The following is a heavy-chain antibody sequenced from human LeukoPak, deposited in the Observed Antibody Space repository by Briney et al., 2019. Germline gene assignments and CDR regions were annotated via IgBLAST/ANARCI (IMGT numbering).Heavy chain of an antibody. V-gene: IGHV1-18*01. D-gene: IGHD2-2*01. CDR1: GYTFTSYG. J-gene: IGHJ3*02. Sequence: ASVKVSCKASGYTFTSYGISWVRQAPGQGLEWMGWISAYNGNTNYAQKLQGRVTMTTDTSTSTAYMELRSLRSDDTAVYYCARDFPYCSSTSCPPPHAFDIWGQGTMVTVSS. CDR2: ISAYNGNT. CDR3: ARDFPYCSSTSCPPPHAFDI.